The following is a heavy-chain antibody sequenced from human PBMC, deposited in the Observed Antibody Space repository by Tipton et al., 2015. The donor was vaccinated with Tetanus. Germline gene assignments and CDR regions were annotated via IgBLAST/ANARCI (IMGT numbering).Heavy chain of an antibody. Sequence: TLSLTCSVSGGSISGSSYYWSWIRQPPGKALEWIGSIYYSGSTLENPSLKGRVTLSLDKSKNQFSLNLTSVTAADTAVYYCARTAHNWFDPWGQGILVTVSS. CDR3: ARTAHNWFDP. CDR2: IYYSGST. CDR1: GGSISGSSYY. V-gene: IGHV4-39*01. D-gene: IGHD2-21*02. J-gene: IGHJ5*02.